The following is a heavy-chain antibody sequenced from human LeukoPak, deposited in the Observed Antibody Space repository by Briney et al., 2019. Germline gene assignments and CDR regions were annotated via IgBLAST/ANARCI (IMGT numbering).Heavy chain of an antibody. CDR3: LPEYTKSLVIDY. Sequence: GGSLRLSCAASGFTFDYYGMHWIRQAPGKGLDWVTFIRYDGRDKYYADSVKGRFTISRDNSKNTLYLQMNNLRAEDTALYYCLPEYTKSLVIDYWGQGTLVTVSS. CDR2: IRYDGRDK. V-gene: IGHV3-30*02. J-gene: IGHJ4*02. D-gene: IGHD2-21*01. CDR1: GFTFDYYG.